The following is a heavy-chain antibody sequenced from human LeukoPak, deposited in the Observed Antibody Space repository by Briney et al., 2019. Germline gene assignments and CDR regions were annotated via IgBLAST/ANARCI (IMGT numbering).Heavy chain of an antibody. CDR1: GGSISSGGYY. CDR3: AREGPSSPDAFDI. J-gene: IGHJ3*02. Sequence: SQTLSLTCTVSGGSISSGGYYWSWIRQHPGKGLEWIGYIYYSGSTYYNPSLKSRVTISVDTSKNQFSLKLSSVTAADTAVYYCAREGPSSPDAFDIWDQGTMVTVSS. CDR2: IYYSGST. V-gene: IGHV4-31*03. D-gene: IGHD2-2*01.